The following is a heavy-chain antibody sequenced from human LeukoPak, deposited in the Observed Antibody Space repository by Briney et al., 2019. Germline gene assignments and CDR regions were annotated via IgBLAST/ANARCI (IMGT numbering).Heavy chain of an antibody. CDR1: GHTFTGYY. J-gene: IGHJ4*02. V-gene: IGHV1-2*02. CDR2: INPSSDGT. D-gene: IGHD5-18*01. Sequence: ASVKVSCKASGHTFTGYYINWVRQAPGQGLEWMGWINPSSDGTNYAQKFQGRVTMTRDTSISTAYMELSRLRSDDTAVYYCARVYRSGSIYGQGYFDNWGQGTLVTVSS. CDR3: ARVYRSGSIYGQGYFDN.